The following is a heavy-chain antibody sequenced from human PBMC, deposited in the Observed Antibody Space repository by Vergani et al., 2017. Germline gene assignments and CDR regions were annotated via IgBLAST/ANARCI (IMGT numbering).Heavy chain of an antibody. CDR3: ARSSSSWPDY. Sequence: QPQLQESGPGLVKPSETLSLTCTVSGGSISSSSYYWGWIRQPPGKGLEWIGSIYYSGSTYYNPSLKSRVTISVDTSKNQFSLKLSSVTAADPAVYYCARSSSSWPDYWGQGTLVTVSS. J-gene: IGHJ4*02. D-gene: IGHD6-13*01. CDR1: GGSISSSSYY. V-gene: IGHV4-39*01. CDR2: IYYSGST.